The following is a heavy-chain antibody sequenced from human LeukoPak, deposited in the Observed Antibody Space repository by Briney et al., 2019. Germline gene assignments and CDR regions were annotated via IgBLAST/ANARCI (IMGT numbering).Heavy chain of an antibody. D-gene: IGHD3-22*01. J-gene: IGHJ4*02. Sequence: GGSLRLSCAASGFTFSSYWMSWVRQAPGKGLEWVANIKQDGSEKYYVDSVKGRFTISRDNAKSSLYLQMNSLRAEDTAVYYCALGGPYFDSSGYYINWGQGTLVTVSS. CDR3: ALGGPYFDSSGYYIN. V-gene: IGHV3-7*01. CDR1: GFTFSSYW. CDR2: IKQDGSEK.